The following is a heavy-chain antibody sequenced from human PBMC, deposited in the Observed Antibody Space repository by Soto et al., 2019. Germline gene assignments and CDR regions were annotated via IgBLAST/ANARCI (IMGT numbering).Heavy chain of an antibody. V-gene: IGHV4-59*01. CDR1: GGSISSYY. CDR3: ARSGGWFDP. Sequence: LSLTCTVSGGSISSYYWSWIRQPPGKGLEWIGYIYYSGSTNYNPSLKSRVTISVDTSKNQFSLKLSSVTAADTAVYYCARSGGWFDPWGQGTLVTVSS. CDR2: IYYSGST. D-gene: IGHD3-16*01. J-gene: IGHJ5*02.